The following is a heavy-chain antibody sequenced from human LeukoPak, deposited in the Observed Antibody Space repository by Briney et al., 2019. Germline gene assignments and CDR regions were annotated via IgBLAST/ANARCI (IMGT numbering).Heavy chain of an antibody. CDR2: INNDGSGT. CDR3: ARVPGLGMNEYLLH. J-gene: IGHJ1*01. D-gene: IGHD3-16*01. CDR1: GLTFNKSW. Sequence: SGGSLRLSCAASGLTFNKSWMHWVRQGPGKGLEWVSRINNDGSGTSYAGSVKGRFTISRDNAKNTLYLQMNSLRADDTAVYFCARVPGLGMNEYLLHWGQGALVTVSS. V-gene: IGHV3-74*01.